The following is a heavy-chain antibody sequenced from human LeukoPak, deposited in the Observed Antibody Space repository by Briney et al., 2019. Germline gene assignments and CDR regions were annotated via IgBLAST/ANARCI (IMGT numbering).Heavy chain of an antibody. V-gene: IGHV1-18*01. CDR3: ARDPLYCSSTSCYSSPLWFDP. CDR2: ISAYNGNT. D-gene: IGHD2-2*01. Sequence: ASVKVSCKASGYTFTSYGISWVRQAPGQGLEWMGWISAYNGNTNYAQKLQGRVTMTTDTSTSTAYMELRSLRSDDTAVYYCARDPLYCSSTSCYSSPLWFDPWGQGTLVTVSS. CDR1: GYTFTSYG. J-gene: IGHJ5*02.